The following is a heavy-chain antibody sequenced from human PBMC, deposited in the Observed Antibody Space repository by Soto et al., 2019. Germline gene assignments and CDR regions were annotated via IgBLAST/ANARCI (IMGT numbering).Heavy chain of an antibody. Sequence: QVQLVQSGAEVKKPGASVKVSCKASGYTFTSYAMHWVRQAPGQSLEWMGWTNAGNGNTKYSQKFQGRVNITRDTPASTTYMGQSSLRSEDTAVYSCSRSIVVVTAADYWGQETPVTVSS. CDR3: SRSIVVVTAADY. CDR1: GYTFTSYA. D-gene: IGHD2-21*02. V-gene: IGHV1-3*01. CDR2: TNAGNGNT. J-gene: IGHJ4*02.